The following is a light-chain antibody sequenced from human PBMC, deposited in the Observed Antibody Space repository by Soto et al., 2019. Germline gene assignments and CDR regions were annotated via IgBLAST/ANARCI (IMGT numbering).Light chain of an antibody. CDR3: VLYMGSGIWV. Sequence: QAVVTQEPSFSVSPGGTVTLTCGLSSGSVSTSYYPSWYQQTPGQAPRTLIYSTNTRSSGVPDRFSGSILGNKAALTITGXXXDDESDYYCVLYMGSGIWVXGGGTKLTVL. J-gene: IGLJ3*02. CDR1: SGSVSTSYY. V-gene: IGLV8-61*01. CDR2: STN.